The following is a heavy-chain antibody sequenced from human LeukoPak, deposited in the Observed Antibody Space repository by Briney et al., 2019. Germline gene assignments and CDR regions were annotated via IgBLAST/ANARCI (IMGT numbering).Heavy chain of an antibody. CDR2: INSDGSST. V-gene: IGHV3-74*01. CDR3: ARDGTYDSSIDY. D-gene: IGHD3-22*01. J-gene: IGHJ4*02. CDR1: GFTFSDYT. Sequence: PGGSLRLSCAASGFTFSDYTMNWVRQAPGKGLVWVSRINSDGSSTSYADSVKGRFTISRDNAKSTLYLQMNSLRAEDTALYYCARDGTYDSSIDYWGQGTLVTVSS.